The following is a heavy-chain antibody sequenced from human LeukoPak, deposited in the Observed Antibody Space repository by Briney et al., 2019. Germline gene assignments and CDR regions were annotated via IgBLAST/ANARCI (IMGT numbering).Heavy chain of an antibody. D-gene: IGHD6-19*01. CDR3: AREYSNGWFFDY. J-gene: IGHJ4*02. CDR2: ISAYNGDT. V-gene: IGHV1-18*01. Sequence: ASVKVSCKASGYTFTRYGISWVRQAPGQGLEWMGWISAYNGDTNYAQRLQGRVTMTTDTSTSTAYMELRSLRSDDTAVYYCAREYSNGWFFDYWGQGTLVPVSS. CDR1: GYTFTRYG.